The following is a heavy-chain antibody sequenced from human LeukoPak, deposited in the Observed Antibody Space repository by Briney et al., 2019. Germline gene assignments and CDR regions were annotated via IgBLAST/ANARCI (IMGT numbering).Heavy chain of an antibody. CDR2: IYYSGST. J-gene: IGHJ4*02. V-gene: IGHV4-39*01. D-gene: IGHD2-15*01. CDR3: ATPGYCSGGSCYVDFDY. Sequence: PSETLSLTCTVSGGSISSSSYYGGWIRQPPGKGLEWIGSIYYSGSTYYNPSLKSRVTISVDTSKNQFSLKLSSVTAADTAVYYCATPGYCSGGSCYVDFDYWGQGTLVTVSS. CDR1: GGSISSSSYY.